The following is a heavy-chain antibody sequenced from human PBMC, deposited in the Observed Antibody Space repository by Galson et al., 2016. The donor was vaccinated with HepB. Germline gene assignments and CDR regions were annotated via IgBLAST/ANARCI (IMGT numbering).Heavy chain of an antibody. J-gene: IGHJ6*02. CDR3: ARDTRPYSDLRHGMDV. D-gene: IGHD4-17*01. CDR1: GLTFSSFA. Sequence: SLRLSCAASGLTFSSFAMGWVRQAPGKGLEWVSSISGRGGRTDYADSVKGRFTIPREKSKNTLYLQMNSLRVEDTAVYYCARDTRPYSDLRHGMDVWGQGTTVTVSS. V-gene: IGHV3-23*01. CDR2: ISGRGGRT.